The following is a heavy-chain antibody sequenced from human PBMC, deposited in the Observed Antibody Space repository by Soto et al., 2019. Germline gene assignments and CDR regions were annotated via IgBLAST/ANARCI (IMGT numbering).Heavy chain of an antibody. Sequence: SETLSLTCAVYGGSFSGYYWSWIRQPPGKGLEWIGEINHSGSTNYNPSLKSRVTISVDTSKNQFSLKLSSVTAADTAVYYCGGGSQYFDYWGQGTLVPVSS. V-gene: IGHV4-34*01. CDR3: GGGSQYFDY. D-gene: IGHD2-15*01. CDR1: GGSFSGYY. CDR2: INHSGST. J-gene: IGHJ4*02.